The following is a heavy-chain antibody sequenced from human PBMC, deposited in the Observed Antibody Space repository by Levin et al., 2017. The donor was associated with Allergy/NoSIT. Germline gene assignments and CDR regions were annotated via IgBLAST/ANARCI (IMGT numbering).Heavy chain of an antibody. CDR1: GYSFRNYD. CDR3: ARGARWFDP. CDR2: VNADNGNT. V-gene: IGHV1-8*01. Sequence: ASVKVSCKASGYSFRNYDINWVRQANGQGLEWLGWVNADNGNTLYAQKFQGRITMSTNISLNTAYLILDSLTSEDTAVYYCARGARWFDPWGQGSPVTVSS. J-gene: IGHJ5*02.